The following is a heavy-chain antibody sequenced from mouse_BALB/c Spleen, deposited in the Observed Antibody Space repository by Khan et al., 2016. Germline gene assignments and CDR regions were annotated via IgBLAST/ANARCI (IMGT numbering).Heavy chain of an antibody. Sequence: EVQLQESGPGLVKPSQSLSLTCSVTGYSITSGYYWNWIRQFPGNKLEWMGYISYDGSNNYNPSLINRISITRDTSKNQFFLKLNSVTTEDTATYYGARDGNYGFAYWGQGTLVTVSA. CDR2: ISYDGSN. CDR3: ARDGNYGFAY. D-gene: IGHD2-1*01. J-gene: IGHJ3*01. CDR1: GYSITSGYY. V-gene: IGHV3-6*02.